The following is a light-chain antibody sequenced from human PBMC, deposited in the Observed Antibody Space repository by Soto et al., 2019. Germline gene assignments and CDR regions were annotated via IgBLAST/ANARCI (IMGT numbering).Light chain of an antibody. CDR3: QQRSNWPPGT. CDR2: DAS. J-gene: IGKJ4*01. V-gene: IGKV3-11*01. Sequence: EIVLTQSPATLSLSPGERATLSCRASQSVSSYLAWYQQKPGQAPRLLIYDASNRATGIPARFSGSGSGTDFTLTISSIEPEDCAVYYCQQRSNWPPGTFGGGTKVVIK. CDR1: QSVSSY.